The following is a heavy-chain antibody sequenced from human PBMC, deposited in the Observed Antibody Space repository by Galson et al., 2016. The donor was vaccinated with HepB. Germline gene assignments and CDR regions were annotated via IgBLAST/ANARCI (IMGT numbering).Heavy chain of an antibody. Sequence: SLRLSCAASGFTFSSYAMHWVRQAPGKGLEWVSYIGSGGSTIYYADSVKGRFTVSRDNAKNSLFLQMNSLRAEDTAVYYCARDYSSRWFHFDYWGQGALVTVSS. V-gene: IGHV3-48*04. D-gene: IGHD6-13*01. CDR3: ARDYSSRWFHFDY. CDR1: GFTFSSYA. CDR2: IGSGGSTI. J-gene: IGHJ4*02.